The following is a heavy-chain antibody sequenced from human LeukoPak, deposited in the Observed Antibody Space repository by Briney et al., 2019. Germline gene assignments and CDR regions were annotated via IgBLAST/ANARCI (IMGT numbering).Heavy chain of an antibody. Sequence: PSETLSLTCTVSGGSISNYYWNWVRQPPGKGLEWVGHISYSGVTKYNPSLQSRVTISIDTSKNQFSLNLSSVTAADTAVYYCARRVIMSAAGVPDTWLDPWGQGILVTVSS. CDR3: ARRVIMSAAGVPDTWLDP. D-gene: IGHD2-8*01. CDR1: GGSISNYY. V-gene: IGHV4-59*08. CDR2: ISYSGVT. J-gene: IGHJ5*02.